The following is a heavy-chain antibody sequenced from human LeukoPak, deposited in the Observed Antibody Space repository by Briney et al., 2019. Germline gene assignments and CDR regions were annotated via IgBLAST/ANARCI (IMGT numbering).Heavy chain of an antibody. CDR1: GGSTSSYY. Sequence: SETPSLTCTVSGGSTSSYYWSWIRQPAGKGLEWIGRIYSSGSTNYNPSLKSRVTMSVDTSKNQFSLKLSSVTAADTAVYYCARDLLLWFGELGAFDIWGQGTMVTVSS. V-gene: IGHV4-4*07. CDR2: IYSSGST. CDR3: ARDLLLWFGELGAFDI. D-gene: IGHD3-10*01. J-gene: IGHJ3*02.